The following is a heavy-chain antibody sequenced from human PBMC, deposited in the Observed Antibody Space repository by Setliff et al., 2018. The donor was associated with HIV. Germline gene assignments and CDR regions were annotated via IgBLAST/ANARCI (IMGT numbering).Heavy chain of an antibody. Sequence: SETLSLTCTVSGGSISSSSYYWGWIRQPPGKGLEWIGSIYYSGSTYYNPSLKSRVTISVDTSKNQFSLKLSSVTAADTAVYYCARGSGRSGGSCYSDYWGQGTLVTVSS. D-gene: IGHD2-15*01. CDR3: ARGSGRSGGSCYSDY. CDR1: GGSISSSSYY. J-gene: IGHJ4*02. CDR2: IYYSGST. V-gene: IGHV4-39*07.